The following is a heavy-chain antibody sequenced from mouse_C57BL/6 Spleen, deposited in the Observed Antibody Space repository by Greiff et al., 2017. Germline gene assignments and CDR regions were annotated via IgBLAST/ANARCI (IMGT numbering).Heavy chain of an antibody. D-gene: IGHD1-1*01. V-gene: IGHV1-9*01. J-gene: IGHJ2*01. CDR3: ARGAPITTVVAPNFDY. CDR1: GYTFTGYW. Sequence: QVQLQQSGAELMKPGASVKLSCKATGYTFTGYWIEWVKQRPGHGLEWIGEILPGSGSTNYNEKFKGKATFTADTSSNTAYMQLSSLTTEDSAIYYCARGAPITTVVAPNFDYWGQGTTRTVSS. CDR2: ILPGSGST.